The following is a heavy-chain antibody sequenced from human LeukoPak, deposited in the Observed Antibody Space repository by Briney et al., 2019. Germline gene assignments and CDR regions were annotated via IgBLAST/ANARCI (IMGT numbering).Heavy chain of an antibody. D-gene: IGHD6-13*01. CDR2: FHYSGTT. J-gene: IGHJ4*02. CDR3: ARSFPSEAGDY. CDR1: GASISSYY. Sequence: SETLSLTCTVSGASISSYYWSWIRQPPGKGLEWIGYFHYSGTTNYNPSLKSRVITSVDTSKNQFSLKLSSVTAADTAVYYCARSFPSEAGDYWGQGTLVTVSS. V-gene: IGHV4-59*01.